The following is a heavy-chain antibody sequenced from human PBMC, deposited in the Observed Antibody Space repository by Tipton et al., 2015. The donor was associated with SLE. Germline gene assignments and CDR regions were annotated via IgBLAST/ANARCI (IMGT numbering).Heavy chain of an antibody. CDR2: IKQDGSEK. J-gene: IGHJ2*01. CDR1: GFTFSSYW. V-gene: IGHV3-7*01. Sequence: GSLRLSCAASGFTFSSYWMSWVRQAPGKGLEWVANIKQDGSEKYYVDSVKGRFTISRDNAKNSLYLQMNSLRAEDTAVYYCASPPFYGSGSYRPFWSFDLCGRGTLVTVSS. D-gene: IGHD3-10*01. CDR3: ASPPFYGSGSYRPFWSFDL.